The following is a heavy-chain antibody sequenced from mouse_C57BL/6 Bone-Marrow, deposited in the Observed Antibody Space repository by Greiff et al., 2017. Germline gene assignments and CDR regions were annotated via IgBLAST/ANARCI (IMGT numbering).Heavy chain of an antibody. CDR3: ARPYYSNYWYFDV. V-gene: IGHV1-55*01. D-gene: IGHD2-5*01. CDR1: GYTFTSYW. J-gene: IGHJ1*03. CDR2: IYPGSGST. Sequence: VQLQQPGAELVKPGASVKMSCKASGYTFTSYWITWVKQRPGQGLEWIGDIYPGSGSTNYNEKFKSKATLTVDTSSSTAYMQRSSPTSEDSAVYYCARPYYSNYWYFDVWGTGTTVTASS.